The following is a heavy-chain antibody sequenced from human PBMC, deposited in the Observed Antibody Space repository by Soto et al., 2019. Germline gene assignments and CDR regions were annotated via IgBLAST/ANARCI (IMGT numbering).Heavy chain of an antibody. CDR3: ARDLGFGLSDY. V-gene: IGHV1-3*01. CDR1: GYTFTNYA. Sequence: ASVKVSCKASGYTFTNYAMLLVRQAPGQRLEWMGWINAGNGNTKYSQKFQGRVTITRDTSASTAYMDLSSLRSEDTAVYYCARDLGFGLSDYWGQGTLVTVSS. D-gene: IGHD3-10*01. CDR2: INAGNGNT. J-gene: IGHJ4*02.